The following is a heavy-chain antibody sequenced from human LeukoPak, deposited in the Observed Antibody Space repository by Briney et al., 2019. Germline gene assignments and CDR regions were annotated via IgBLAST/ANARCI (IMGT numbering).Heavy chain of an antibody. CDR3: ARWEDSSPNWFDP. CDR1: GGSISSSSYY. D-gene: IGHD6-6*01. V-gene: IGHV4-39*01. J-gene: IGHJ5*02. CDR2: IYYSGSA. Sequence: SETLSLTCTVSGGSISSSSYYWGWIRQPPGKGLEWIGNIYYSGSAFYNPSLKSRGTISVDTSKNQFSLKLSSVTAADTAVYYCARWEDSSPNWFDPWGQGTLVTVSS.